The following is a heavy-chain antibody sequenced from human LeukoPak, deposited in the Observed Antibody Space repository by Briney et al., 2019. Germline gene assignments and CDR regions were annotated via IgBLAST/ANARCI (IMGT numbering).Heavy chain of an antibody. D-gene: IGHD6-19*01. CDR3: ARDPPFRSGWSQNLFDH. Sequence: GGSLRLSCEPSGFTFTDYSMSWVRQAPGKGLEWLAFIRYDGSNKYYADSVRGRFTISRDNSKNMLFLHMNSLRPEDTAVYYCARDPPFRSGWSQNLFDHWGQGTLVTVSS. CDR2: IRYDGSNK. V-gene: IGHV3-30*02. J-gene: IGHJ4*02. CDR1: GFTFTDYS.